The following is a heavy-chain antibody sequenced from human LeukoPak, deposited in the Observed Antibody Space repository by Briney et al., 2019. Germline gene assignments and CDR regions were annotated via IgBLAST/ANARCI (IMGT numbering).Heavy chain of an antibody. D-gene: IGHD5-18*01. J-gene: IGHJ4*02. CDR1: GFTFSNAW. CDR2: ISWNSGSI. Sequence: PGGSLRLSCAASGFTFSNAWMSWVRQAPGKGLEWVSGISWNSGSIGYADSVKGRFTISRDNAKNSLYLQMNSLRAEDTALYYCAKDVARYGNLFSDYWGQGTLVTVSS. CDR3: AKDVARYGNLFSDY. V-gene: IGHV3-9*01.